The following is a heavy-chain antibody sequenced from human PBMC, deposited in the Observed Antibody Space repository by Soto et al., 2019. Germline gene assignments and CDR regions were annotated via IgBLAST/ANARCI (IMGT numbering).Heavy chain of an antibody. Sequence: QVQLQESGPGLVKPSETLSLTCTVSGGSISSYYWSWIRQPPGKGLEWIGYIYNSGRINYNPSLKGRVAISADTSKIQFSLKLSSVTAADTAVYYCARDRLVAAEGNWYFDLWGRGTLVTVSS. CDR2: IYNSGRI. CDR3: ARDRLVAAEGNWYFDL. CDR1: GGSISSYY. V-gene: IGHV4-59*01. D-gene: IGHD6-13*01. J-gene: IGHJ2*01.